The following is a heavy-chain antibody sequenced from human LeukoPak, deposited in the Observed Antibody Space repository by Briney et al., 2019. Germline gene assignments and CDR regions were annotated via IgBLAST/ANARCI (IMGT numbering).Heavy chain of an antibody. D-gene: IGHD4-23*01. V-gene: IGHV3-30*03. CDR3: GRGNVGFDFVL. Sequence: GGSLRLSCAASGFTFSYFGMHWVRQAPGKGLEWVAFISKDGSNEYYGDSVKGRLTISRDSSKNTVYLQMNNLGPEDTAMYYAGRGNVGFDFVLWGQGTRVGVSS. CDR1: GFTFSYFG. CDR2: ISKDGSNE. J-gene: IGHJ3*01.